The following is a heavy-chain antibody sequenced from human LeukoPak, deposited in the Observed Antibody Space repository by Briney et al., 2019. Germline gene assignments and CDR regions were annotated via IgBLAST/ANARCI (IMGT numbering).Heavy chain of an antibody. J-gene: IGHJ4*02. Sequence: GGSLRLSCVASGFTFSNYAMSWVRQAPGKGLEWVSAISDDGGSTYYANSVKGRFTISRDKFMNTLYLQMNSLRAEDTAVYYCARGRGLPVRPPNEGFLDYWGRGTLVTVSS. V-gene: IGHV3-23*01. CDR3: ARGRGLPVRPPNEGFLDY. CDR2: ISDDGGST. D-gene: IGHD6-6*01. CDR1: GFTFSNYA.